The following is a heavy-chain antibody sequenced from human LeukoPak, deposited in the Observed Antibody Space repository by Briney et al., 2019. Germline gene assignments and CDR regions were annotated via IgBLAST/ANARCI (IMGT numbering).Heavy chain of an antibody. Sequence: SETLSLTCTVSGGSISSYYWSWIRQPAGKGLEWIGRIYTRGSTNYNPSLKSRVTMSVDTSKNQFSLKLSSVTAADTAVYYCAREHLGYCSGGSCYGVFDYWGQGTLVTVSS. D-gene: IGHD2-15*01. V-gene: IGHV4-4*07. CDR3: AREHLGYCSGGSCYGVFDY. CDR2: IYTRGST. J-gene: IGHJ4*02. CDR1: GGSISSYY.